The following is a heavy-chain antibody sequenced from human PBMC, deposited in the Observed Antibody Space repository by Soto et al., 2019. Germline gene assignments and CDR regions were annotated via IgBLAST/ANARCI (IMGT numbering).Heavy chain of an antibody. CDR3: ARDGRGVASH. CDR1: GFSIISSNW. Sequence: ASETLSLTCAVSGFSIISSNWWSWVRQPPGKGPEWIGEIYHSGSTNYNPSLKSRVTISVDKSKNQFSLKLSSVTAADTAVYYCARDGRGVASHWGQGTLVTVSS. CDR2: IYHSGST. V-gene: IGHV4-4*02. J-gene: IGHJ4*02. D-gene: IGHD3-10*01.